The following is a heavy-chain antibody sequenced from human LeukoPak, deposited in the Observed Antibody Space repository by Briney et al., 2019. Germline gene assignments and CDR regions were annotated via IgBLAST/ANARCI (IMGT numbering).Heavy chain of an antibody. V-gene: IGHV3-7*01. CDR2: IKQDGSGK. CDR3: LTSTRSHRFDY. Sequence: PGGSLRLSCAASGFTFNNYNFNWVRQAPGKGLEWVAIIKQDGSGKYYVDSVEGRFIISRDNAKNSLYLQMNSLRAEDTAVYYCLTSTRSHRFDYWGQGTLVTVSS. D-gene: IGHD2-15*01. CDR1: GFTFNNYN. J-gene: IGHJ4*02.